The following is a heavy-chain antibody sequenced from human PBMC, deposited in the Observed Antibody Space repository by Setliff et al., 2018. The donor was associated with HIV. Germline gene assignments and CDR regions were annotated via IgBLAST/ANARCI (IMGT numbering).Heavy chain of an antibody. CDR1: GGTLSSHA. CDR3: ARGPLLAGDGPYYFDY. CDR2: ITPILGLP. J-gene: IGHJ4*02. Sequence: SVKVSYKTSGGTLSSHALSWVRQAPGQGLEWMGGITPILGLPNYAQKFQGRVTITADRSTTTAYMELSSLRSQDTAVFYCARGPLLAGDGPYYFDYWSQGTRVTV. D-gene: IGHD7-27*01. V-gene: IGHV1-69*10.